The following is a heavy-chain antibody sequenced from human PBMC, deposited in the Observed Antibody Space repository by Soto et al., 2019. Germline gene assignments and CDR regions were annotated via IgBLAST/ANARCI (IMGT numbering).Heavy chain of an antibody. D-gene: IGHD2-2*02. CDR2: ISAYNGNT. J-gene: IGHJ3*02. V-gene: IGHV1-18*01. CDR1: GYTFTSYG. Sequence: ASVKVSCKASGYTFTSYGISWVRQAPGQGLEWMGWISAYNGNTNYAQKLQGRVTMTTDTSTSTAYMELRSLRSDDTAVYYCAREDYCSSTSCYNLDAFDIWGQGTMVTVSS. CDR3: AREDYCSSTSCYNLDAFDI.